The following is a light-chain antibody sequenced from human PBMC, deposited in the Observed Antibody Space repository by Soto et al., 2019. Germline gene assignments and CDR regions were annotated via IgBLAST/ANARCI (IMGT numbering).Light chain of an antibody. CDR2: GAS. CDR3: PQYGSSPLT. CDR1: QSVRSSH. Sequence: DIVVTPSPGPLSFSPVEKPTLSCRTSQSVRSSHLAGYQQKPGPAPRLLIYGASSRATGIPDRFSGGGSGTDFTLTISRLEPEDFAVYYCPQYGSSPLTFGGGTKVDI. J-gene: IGKJ4*01. V-gene: IGKV3-20*01.